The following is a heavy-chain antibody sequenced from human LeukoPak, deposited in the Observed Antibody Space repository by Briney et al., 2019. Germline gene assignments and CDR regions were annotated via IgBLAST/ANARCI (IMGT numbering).Heavy chain of an antibody. Sequence: GGSLRLSCAASGFTFSSCAMYWVRQAPGKGLEWVAIISYDGTYNYYADSVKGRFTISRDNSHSTLHLQMNSLRAEDTAVYYGARRRSGVLRGVTGPPDYWGQGTLVTVSS. CDR2: ISYDGTYN. CDR1: GFTFSSCA. V-gene: IGHV3-30*04. J-gene: IGHJ4*02. CDR3: ARRRSGVLRGVTGPPDY. D-gene: IGHD3-10*01.